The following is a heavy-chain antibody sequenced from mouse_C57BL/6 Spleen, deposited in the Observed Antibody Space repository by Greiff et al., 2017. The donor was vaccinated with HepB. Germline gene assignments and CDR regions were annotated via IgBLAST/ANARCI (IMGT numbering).Heavy chain of an antibody. J-gene: IGHJ3*01. V-gene: IGHV1-15*01. CDR2: IDPETGGT. D-gene: IGHD6-1*01. CDR1: GYTFTDYE. Sequence: VQLQQSGAELVRPGASVTLSCKASGYTFTDYEMHWVKQTPVHGLEWIGAIDPETGGTAYNQKFKGKAILTSDKSSSTAYMELRSLTSEDSAVYYCTRKVCGPFAYWGQGTLVTVSA. CDR3: TRKVCGPFAY.